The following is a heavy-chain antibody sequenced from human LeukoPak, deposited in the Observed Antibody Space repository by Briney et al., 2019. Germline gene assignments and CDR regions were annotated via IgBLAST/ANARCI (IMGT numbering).Heavy chain of an antibody. D-gene: IGHD4-17*01. Sequence: SETLSLTCTVSGGSISSSSYYWGWIRQPPGKGLEWIGSIYYSGSTYYNPSLKSRVTISVDTSKNQFSLKLSSVTAADTAVYYCARWGHDYGDYWFDPWGQGTLVTVSS. J-gene: IGHJ5*02. CDR2: IYYSGST. CDR1: GGSISSSSYY. V-gene: IGHV4-39*07. CDR3: ARWGHDYGDYWFDP.